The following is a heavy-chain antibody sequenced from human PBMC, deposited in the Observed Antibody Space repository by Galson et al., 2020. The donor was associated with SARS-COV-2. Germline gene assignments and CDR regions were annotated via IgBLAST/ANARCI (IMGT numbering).Heavy chain of an antibody. CDR3: ARWVSSSWFGDAFDI. CDR1: GGSISSSSYY. CDR2: IYYSGST. D-gene: IGHD6-13*01. J-gene: IGHJ3*02. V-gene: IGHV4-39*01. Sequence: SETLSLTCTVSGGSISSSSYYWGWIRQPPGKGLEWIGSIYYSGSTYYNPSLKSRVTISVDTSKNQFSLKLSSVTAADTAVYYCARWVSSSWFGDAFDIWGQGTMVTVSS.